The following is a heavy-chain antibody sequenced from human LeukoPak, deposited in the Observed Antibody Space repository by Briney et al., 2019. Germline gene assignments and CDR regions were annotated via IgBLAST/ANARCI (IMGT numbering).Heavy chain of an antibody. Sequence: GGSLRLSCAASGFTFSSYEMNWVRQAPEKGLEWVSYISSSGSTIYYADSVKGRFTVSRDNAKNSLYLQMNSLRAEDTALYYCARAGITMVRDYAFDIWGRGTMVTVSS. CDR1: GFTFSSYE. CDR3: ARAGITMVRDYAFDI. CDR2: ISSSGSTI. V-gene: IGHV3-48*03. D-gene: IGHD3-10*01. J-gene: IGHJ3*02.